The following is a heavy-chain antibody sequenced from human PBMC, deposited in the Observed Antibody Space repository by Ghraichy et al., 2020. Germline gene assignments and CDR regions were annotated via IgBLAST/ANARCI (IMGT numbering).Heavy chain of an antibody. J-gene: IGHJ4*02. CDR3: SKVAGPGPAYYFYY. V-gene: IGHV3-23*01. CDR1: GFTFSSYA. Sequence: LSLTCAASGFTFSSYAMSWVRQAPGKGLEWVSTFTVTGGTYYADSVKGRFTISRDDSKNTLHLQMNSLRAEDTAVYYCSKVAGPGPAYYFYYWAQGTLVTVSS. CDR2: FTVTGGT. D-gene: IGHD6-19*01.